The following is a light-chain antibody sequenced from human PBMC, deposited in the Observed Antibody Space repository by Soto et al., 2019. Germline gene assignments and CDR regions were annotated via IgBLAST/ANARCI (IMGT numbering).Light chain of an antibody. J-gene: IGLJ1*01. CDR1: SSDVGNYNL. CDR2: EDS. Sequence: QSVLTQPASVSGSPGQSITISCTGTSSDVGNYNLVSWYQQSPGKALKLLIYEDSKRPSGVSNRFSGSKSGDTASLTISGLQTEDEADYYCCSYTGANTPYVFGTGTKVTV. V-gene: IGLV2-23*01. CDR3: CSYTGANTPYV.